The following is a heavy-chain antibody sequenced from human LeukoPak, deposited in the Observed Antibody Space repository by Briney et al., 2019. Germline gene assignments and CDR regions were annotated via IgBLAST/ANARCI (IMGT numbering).Heavy chain of an antibody. Sequence: GGSLRLSCAASGFTFSNYWMSWVRQAPGKGLEWAANIKQDGSEEVYVDSLKGRFTISRDNAKNSLFLQMNTLRDEDTAVYYCARVERITMIVVMRYWGQGTLVTVSS. CDR3: ARVERITMIVVMRY. J-gene: IGHJ4*02. D-gene: IGHD3-22*01. CDR2: IKQDGSEE. CDR1: GFTFSNYW. V-gene: IGHV3-7*05.